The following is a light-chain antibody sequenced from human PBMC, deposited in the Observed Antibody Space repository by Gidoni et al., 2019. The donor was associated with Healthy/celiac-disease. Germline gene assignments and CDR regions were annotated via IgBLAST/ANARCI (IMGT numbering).Light chain of an antibody. J-gene: IGLJ2*01. CDR3: QSADSSGTYVV. CDR2: KDS. V-gene: IGLV3-25*03. CDR1: ALPKQY. Sequence: SSQLPQPPSLSVSPGQTARITCPGDALPKQYAYWYQQKPGQAPVLVIYKDSERPSGIPERFSGSSSGTTVTLTISGVQAEDEADYYCQSADSSGTYVVFGGGTKLTVL.